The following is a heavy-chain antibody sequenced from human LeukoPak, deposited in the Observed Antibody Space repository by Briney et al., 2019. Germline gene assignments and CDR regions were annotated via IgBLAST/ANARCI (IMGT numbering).Heavy chain of an antibody. D-gene: IGHD5-18*01. V-gene: IGHV1-69*06. CDR3: ARGRGYSYGYFAW. J-gene: IGHJ4*02. CDR1: GGTFSSYA. CDR2: IIPIFGTA. Sequence: SVKVSCKASGGTFSSYAISWVRQAPGQGLEWMGWIIPIFGTANYAQQFQSRVTITADKSTSTAYIELSSLRSEDTAVYYCARGRGYSYGYFAWWGQGTLVTVSS.